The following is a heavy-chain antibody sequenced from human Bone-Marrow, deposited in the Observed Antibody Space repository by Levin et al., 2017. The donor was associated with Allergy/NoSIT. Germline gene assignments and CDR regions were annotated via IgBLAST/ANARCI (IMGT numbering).Heavy chain of an antibody. J-gene: IGHJ4*02. Sequence: VASVKVSCKASGGTFSSYAISWVRQAPGQGLEWMGGIIPIFGTANYAQKFQGRVTITADESTSTAYMELSSLRSEDTAVYYCARDGHSSSWYLGYFDYWGQGTLVTVSS. D-gene: IGHD6-13*01. V-gene: IGHV1-69*13. CDR2: IIPIFGTA. CDR3: ARDGHSSSWYLGYFDY. CDR1: GGTFSSYA.